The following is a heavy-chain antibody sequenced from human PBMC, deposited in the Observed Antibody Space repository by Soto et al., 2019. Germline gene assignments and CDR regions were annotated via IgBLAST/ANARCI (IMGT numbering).Heavy chain of an antibody. J-gene: IGHJ1*01. V-gene: IGHV4-59*08. CDR3: ARHGLDGSGSYTFQH. CDR1: GGSISSYY. Sequence: PSETLSLTCTVSGGSISSYYWSWIRQPPGKGLEWIGYIYYSGSTNYNPSLKSRVTISVDTSKNQFSLKLSSVTAADTAVYYCARHGLDGSGSYTFQHWGQGTLVTVSS. CDR2: IYYSGST. D-gene: IGHD3-10*01.